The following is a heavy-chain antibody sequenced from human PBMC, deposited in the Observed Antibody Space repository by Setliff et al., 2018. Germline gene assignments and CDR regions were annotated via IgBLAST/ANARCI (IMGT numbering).Heavy chain of an antibody. CDR1: GGSISSYY. CDR2: IYASGST. V-gene: IGHV4-4*08. Sequence: PSYTLSLTCTVSGGSISSYYWSWIRQPPGKGLEWIGYIYASGSTNYNPSLKSRVTLSVDTSKNQFSLKVSSVTAADTAVYYCARAPPNRYSGSYEYFYMDVWGKGTTVTVS. D-gene: IGHD1-26*01. J-gene: IGHJ6*03. CDR3: ARAPPNRYSGSYEYFYMDV.